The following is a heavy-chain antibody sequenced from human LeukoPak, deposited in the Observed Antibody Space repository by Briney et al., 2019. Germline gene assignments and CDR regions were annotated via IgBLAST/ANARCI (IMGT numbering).Heavy chain of an antibody. V-gene: IGHV3-9*01. J-gene: IGHJ4*02. CDR1: GFTFDDYA. CDR3: AKNAPGLAVAGPFDY. Sequence: PGRSLRLSCAASGFTFDDYAMHWVRQAPGKGVEWVSGISWNSGSIGYADSVKGRFTISRDNAKNSLYLQMNSLRAEDTALYYCAKNAPGLAVAGPFDYWGQGTLVTVSS. CDR2: ISWNSGSI. D-gene: IGHD6-19*01.